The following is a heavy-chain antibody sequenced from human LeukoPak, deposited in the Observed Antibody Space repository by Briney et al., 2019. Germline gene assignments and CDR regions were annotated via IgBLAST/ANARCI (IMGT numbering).Heavy chain of an antibody. Sequence: SETLSLTCTVSGGSISSSSYYWGWIRQPPGKGLEWIGSIYYSGSTYYNPSLKSRVTISVDTSKNQFSLKLSSVTAADTAVYYCGSLPLRFLEWLLYDYWGQGTLVTVSS. V-gene: IGHV4-39*01. CDR3: GSLPLRFLEWLLYDY. J-gene: IGHJ4*02. CDR1: GGSISSSSYY. D-gene: IGHD3-3*01. CDR2: IYYSGST.